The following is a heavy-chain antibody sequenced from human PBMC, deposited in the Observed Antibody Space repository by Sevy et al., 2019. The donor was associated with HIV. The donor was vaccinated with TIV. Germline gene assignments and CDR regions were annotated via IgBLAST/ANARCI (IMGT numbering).Heavy chain of an antibody. CDR3: VKNGAVPAATLRYFDWLFDY. CDR2: ISGSGGST. D-gene: IGHD3-9*01. CDR1: GFTFSSYA. Sequence: GGSLRLSCAASGFTFSSYAMSWVRQAPGKGLEWVSAISGSGGSTYYADSVKGRFTISRDNSKNTLYLQMNSLRAEDTAVYYCVKNGAVPAATLRYFDWLFDYWGQGILVTVSS. J-gene: IGHJ4*02. V-gene: IGHV3-23*01.